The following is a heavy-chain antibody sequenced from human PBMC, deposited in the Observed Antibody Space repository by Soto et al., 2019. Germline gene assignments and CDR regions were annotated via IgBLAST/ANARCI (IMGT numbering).Heavy chain of an antibody. J-gene: IGHJ5*02. D-gene: IGHD2-8*01. CDR1: GDSINDDGHS. V-gene: IGHV4-30-2*01. CDR3: ARAVFCTDGFCFPNWLDP. Sequence: SETLSLTCTVSGDSINDDGHSWSWIRQPPGEALGWIGYIYQTGTTQYNPSLSSRVSISADRSKNQFSLHLTSVTAADTAVYYCARAVFCTDGFCFPNWLDPWGQGILVTVSS. CDR2: IYQTGTT.